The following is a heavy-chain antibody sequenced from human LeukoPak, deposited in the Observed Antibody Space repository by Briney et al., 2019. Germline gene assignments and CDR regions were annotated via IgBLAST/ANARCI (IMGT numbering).Heavy chain of an antibody. V-gene: IGHV4-59*01. CDR2: IYYSGST. J-gene: IGHJ4*02. Sequence: SETLSLTCTVSGGSISSYYWSWIRQPPGKGLEWVGYIYYSGSTNYNPSLKSRATISVDTTKNQYSLKLSSVTAADTAVYYGATYREMATSYYFDYWGQGTLVTVSS. D-gene: IGHD5-24*01. CDR1: GGSISSYY. CDR3: ATYREMATSYYFDY.